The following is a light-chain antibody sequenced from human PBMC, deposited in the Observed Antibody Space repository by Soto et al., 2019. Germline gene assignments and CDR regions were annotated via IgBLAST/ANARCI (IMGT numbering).Light chain of an antibody. CDR3: AAWDDNLNGVV. J-gene: IGLJ2*01. CDR2: YDD. Sequence: QSVLTQPPSVSEAPRQRVTISCSRSSSNIGNHPVNWYQQLPGKAPKLLIYYDDLLPSGVSDRFSGSKYGTSASLAISGLQSEDEAEYYCAAWDDNLNGVVFGGGTKLTVL. CDR1: SSNIGNHP. V-gene: IGLV1-36*01.